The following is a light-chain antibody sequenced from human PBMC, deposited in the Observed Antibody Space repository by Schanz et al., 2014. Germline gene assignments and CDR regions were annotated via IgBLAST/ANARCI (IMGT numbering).Light chain of an antibody. J-gene: IGLJ3*02. V-gene: IGLV1-40*01. CDR1: SSEIGDNY. CDR3: QSYDSSLSGWV. Sequence: QSVLTQPPSVSAAPGQKVTISCSGSSSEIGDNYVSWYQQLPGTAPKLLIYGNSNRPSGVPDRFSGSKSGTSASLAITGLQTEDEADYYCQSYDSSLSGWVLGGGTKLTVL. CDR2: GNS.